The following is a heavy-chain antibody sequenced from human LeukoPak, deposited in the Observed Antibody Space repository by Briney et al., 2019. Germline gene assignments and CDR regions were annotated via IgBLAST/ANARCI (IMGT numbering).Heavy chain of an antibody. Sequence: GGSLRLSCAASGFTFNSYAMSWVRQASGKGLEWVSTISGSGVSTYYADSVKGRFTISRDNSRNTLYLQMNSLRAEDTAVYYCAKRRETVRGAFDYWGQGTLVTVSS. V-gene: IGHV3-23*01. CDR1: GFTFNSYA. J-gene: IGHJ4*02. D-gene: IGHD3-10*02. CDR3: AKRRETVRGAFDY. CDR2: ISGSGVST.